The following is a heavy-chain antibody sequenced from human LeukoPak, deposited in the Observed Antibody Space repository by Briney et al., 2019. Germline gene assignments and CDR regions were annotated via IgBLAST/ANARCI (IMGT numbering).Heavy chain of an antibody. CDR1: GFTFSSYG. CDR3: ATGAGCGY. Sequence: PGGSLRLSCAASGFTFSSYGMTWVHQAPGKGLEWVANIKQDGSERNYVDSVKGRFTISRDNAKNSLYLQMNTLRDEDTAVYYCATGAGCGYWGQGTLVTVSS. J-gene: IGHJ4*02. D-gene: IGHD6-19*01. CDR2: IKQDGSER. V-gene: IGHV3-7*03.